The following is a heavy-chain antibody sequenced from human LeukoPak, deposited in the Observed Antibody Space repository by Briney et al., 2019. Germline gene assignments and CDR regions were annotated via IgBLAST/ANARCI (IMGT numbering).Heavy chain of an antibody. D-gene: IGHD3-10*01. Sequence: SETLSLTCTVSGGSISSSSYYWGWIRQPPGKGLEWIGSIYYSGSTYYNPSLKSRGTISVATSKHQFSLKLSSVTAADTAVYYCARQSITMVRGAFDYWGQGTLVTVSS. CDR3: ARQSITMVRGAFDY. CDR1: GGSISSSSYY. V-gene: IGHV4-39*01. CDR2: IYYSGST. J-gene: IGHJ4*02.